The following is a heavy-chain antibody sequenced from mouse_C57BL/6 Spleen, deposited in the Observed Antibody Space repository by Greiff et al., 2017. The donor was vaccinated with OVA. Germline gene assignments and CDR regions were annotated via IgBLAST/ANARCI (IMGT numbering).Heavy chain of an antibody. CDR2: IYPRSGNT. Sequence: QVQLQQSGAELARPGASVKLSCKASGYTFTSYGISWVKQRPGQGLEWIGEIYPRSGNTYYNEKFKGKATLTADKSSSTAYMELRSLTSEDSAVYFCALTGAYWGQGTLVTVSA. V-gene: IGHV1-81*01. CDR1: GYTFTSYG. D-gene: IGHD4-1*01. J-gene: IGHJ3*01. CDR3: ALTGAY.